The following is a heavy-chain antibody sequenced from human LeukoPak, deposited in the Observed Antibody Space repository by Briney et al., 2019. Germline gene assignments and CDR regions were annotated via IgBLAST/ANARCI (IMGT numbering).Heavy chain of an antibody. CDR1: GGTFSSYA. V-gene: IGHV1-69*10. CDR3: ARDPITMVRGVIHPGSWFDP. CDR2: IIPILGIA. D-gene: IGHD3-10*01. J-gene: IGHJ5*02. Sequence: GASVKVSCKASGGTFSSYAISWVRQAPGQGLEWMGGIIPILGIANYAQKFQGRVTITADKSTSTAYMELSSLRSEDTAVYYCARDPITMVRGVIHPGSWFDPWGQGTLVTVSS.